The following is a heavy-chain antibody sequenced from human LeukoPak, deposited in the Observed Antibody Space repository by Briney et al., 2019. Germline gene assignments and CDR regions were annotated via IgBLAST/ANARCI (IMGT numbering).Heavy chain of an antibody. D-gene: IGHD5-24*01. CDR1: GFTFSSYA. CDR2: ISYDGSNK. CDR3: ATSRDGYNFQFDY. J-gene: IGHJ4*02. Sequence: PGGSLRLSCAASGFTFSSYAMHWVRQAPGKGLEWVAVISYDGSNKYYADSVKGRFTISRDNSKNTLYLQMNSLRAEDTAVYYCATSRDGYNFQFDYWGQGTLVTVSS. V-gene: IGHV3-30-3*01.